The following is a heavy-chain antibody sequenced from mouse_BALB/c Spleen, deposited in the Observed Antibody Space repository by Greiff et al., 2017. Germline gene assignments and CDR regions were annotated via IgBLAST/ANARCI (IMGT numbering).Heavy chain of an antibody. CDR3: AGRAQRRNYDNPNWYFDV. D-gene: IGHD2-1*01. CDR1: GFSLSTSGMG. CDR2: IYLDDDK. V-gene: IGHV8-12*01. J-gene: IGHJ1*01. Sequence: QVTLKESGPGLLQPSQTLSLTCSFSGFSLSTSGMGVSRIRQPSGKGLEWLAHIYLDDDKRYNPFMKSRLTISKDASSNQVFLKSTSSDTADTATYYCAGRAQRRNYDNPNWYFDVWGAGTTVTVSS.